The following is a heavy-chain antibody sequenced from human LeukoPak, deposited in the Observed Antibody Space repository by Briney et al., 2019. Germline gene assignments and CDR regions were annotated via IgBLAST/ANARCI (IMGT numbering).Heavy chain of an antibody. Sequence: SETLSLTCTVSGGSISSGSYYWSWIRQPAWKGLEWIGRIYTSGSTNYNPSLKSRVTISVDTSKNQFSLKLSSVTAADTAVYYCAREILNYYGSGSYLLDWGQGTLVTVSS. CDR2: IYTSGST. CDR3: AREILNYYGSGSYLLD. D-gene: IGHD3-10*01. V-gene: IGHV4-61*02. CDR1: GGSISSGSYY. J-gene: IGHJ4*02.